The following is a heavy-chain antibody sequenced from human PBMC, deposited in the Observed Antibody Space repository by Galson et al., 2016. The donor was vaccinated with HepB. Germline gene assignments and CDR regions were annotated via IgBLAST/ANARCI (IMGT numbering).Heavy chain of an antibody. Sequence: SVKVSCKASGYTFTAYFIYWVRQAPGQGLEWMGSINPNVGSTTFAQKFQDRVTMTRDTSTSTVFMELSSLRSEDTAVYFCARGDLNYYYALDVWGQGTTVTASS. CDR1: GYTFTAYF. D-gene: IGHD3-3*01. J-gene: IGHJ6*02. CDR2: INPNVGST. V-gene: IGHV1-46*01. CDR3: ARGDLNYYYALDV.